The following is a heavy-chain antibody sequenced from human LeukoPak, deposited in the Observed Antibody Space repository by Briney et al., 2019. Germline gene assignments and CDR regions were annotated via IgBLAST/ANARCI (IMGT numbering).Heavy chain of an antibody. CDR3: AKDNRSRYSSSWKNWFDP. J-gene: IGHJ5*02. CDR1: GFTFDDYA. V-gene: IGHV3-43D*04. CDR2: ISWDGGST. D-gene: IGHD6-13*01. Sequence: GGSLRLSCAASGFTFDDYAMHWVRQAPRKGLEWVSLISWDGGSTYYADSVKGRFTISRDNSKNSLYLQMNSLRAEDTALYYCAKDNRSRYSSSWKNWFDPWGQGTLVTVSS.